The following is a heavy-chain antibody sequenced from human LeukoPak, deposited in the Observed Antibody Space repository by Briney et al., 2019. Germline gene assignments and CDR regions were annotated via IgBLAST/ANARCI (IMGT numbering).Heavy chain of an antibody. V-gene: IGHV1-2*02. J-gene: IGHJ4*02. CDR3: ARVEPEQLWHFDY. CDR1: GYTFTGYY. D-gene: IGHD5-18*01. Sequence: ASVKVPCKASGYTFTGYYVHWVRQAPGQGLEWMGWINPNSGGTNYAQKFQGRVTMTRDTSISTAYMELSRLRSDDTAVYYCARVEPEQLWHFDYWGQGTLVTVSS. CDR2: INPNSGGT.